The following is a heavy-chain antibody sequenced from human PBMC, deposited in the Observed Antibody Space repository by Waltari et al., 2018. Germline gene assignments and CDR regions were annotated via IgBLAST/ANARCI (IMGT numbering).Heavy chain of an antibody. Sequence: AEVKTPGESLRISCKGSGYTFSDHWITWVRQVPGRGLEWMGKIDPSDSYTTYSPSFEGHVTFSSDKSINTAYLQWSSLKPSDTAIYYCARRGVAAMGGGSSWFDPWGRGTLVIVSS. CDR1: GYTFSDHW. CDR3: ARRGVAAMGGGSSWFDP. D-gene: IGHD3-16*01. CDR2: IDPSDSYT. V-gene: IGHV5-10-1*01. J-gene: IGHJ5*02.